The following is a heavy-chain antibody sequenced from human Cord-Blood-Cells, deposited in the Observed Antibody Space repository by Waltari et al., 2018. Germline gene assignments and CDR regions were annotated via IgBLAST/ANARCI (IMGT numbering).Heavy chain of an antibody. Sequence: QVQLVQSGAEVKKPGSSVKVSCKASGGTFSSYAISWVRPAPGQGLEWMVGIIPIFGTTNYAQKSQGRVMMTADESTSTAYMELSSLRSEDTAVYYCARVAGDNWYFDLWGRGTLVTVSS. V-gene: IGHV1-69*12. D-gene: IGHD7-27*01. CDR2: IIPIFGTT. CDR3: ARVAGDNWYFDL. CDR1: GGTFSSYA. J-gene: IGHJ2*01.